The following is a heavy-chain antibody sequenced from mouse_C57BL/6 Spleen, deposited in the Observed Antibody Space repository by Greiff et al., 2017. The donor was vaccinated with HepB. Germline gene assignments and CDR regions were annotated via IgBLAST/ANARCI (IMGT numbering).Heavy chain of an antibody. Sequence: VQLQQSGPELVKPGASVKISCKASGYSFTGYYMNWVKQSPEKSLEWIGEINPSTGGTAYNQKFKAKATLTVDKSSSTAYMQLKSLTSEDSAVYHCATYYSNYVWAMDYWGQGTSVTVSS. D-gene: IGHD2-5*01. V-gene: IGHV1-42*01. CDR2: INPSTGGT. CDR1: GYSFTGYY. CDR3: ATYYSNYVWAMDY. J-gene: IGHJ4*01.